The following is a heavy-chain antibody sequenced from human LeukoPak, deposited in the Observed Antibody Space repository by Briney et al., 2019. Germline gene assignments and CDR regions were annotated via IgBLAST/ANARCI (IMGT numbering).Heavy chain of an antibody. CDR1: GFTFSSYW. CDR2: IKPDGSGK. V-gene: IGHV3-7*04. Sequence: PGGSLRLSCAASGFTFSSYWMNWVRQAPGRGLEWVANIKPDGSGKYYVDSVKGRFTILRDNAKNSLYLQMNSLRAEDTAVYYCARQNFEYWAQGTLVTVSS. J-gene: IGHJ4*02. CDR3: ARQNFEY.